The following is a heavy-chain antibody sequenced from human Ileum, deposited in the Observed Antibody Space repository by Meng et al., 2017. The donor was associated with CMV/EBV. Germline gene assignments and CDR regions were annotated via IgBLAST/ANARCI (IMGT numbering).Heavy chain of an antibody. CDR1: GFTFSRYL. Sequence: SCVASGFTFSRYLFHWVRQVPGKVLEWVSRINLDGRTTNYADSVKGRFTISRDDARDTLYLQMNSLKTEDTAVYYCARDLSGGDDYWGQGTLVTVSS. D-gene: IGHD3-9*01. CDR2: INLDGRTT. CDR3: ARDLSGGDDY. J-gene: IGHJ4*02. V-gene: IGHV3-74*01.